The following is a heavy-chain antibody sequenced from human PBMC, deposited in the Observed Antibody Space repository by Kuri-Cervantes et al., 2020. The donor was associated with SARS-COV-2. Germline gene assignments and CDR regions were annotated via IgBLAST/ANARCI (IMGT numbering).Heavy chain of an antibody. V-gene: IGHV1-2*02. CDR2: INPNSGGT. CDR1: GGTFSSYV. D-gene: IGHD6-6*01. CDR3: AVEYSSSSGHQGDDY. Sequence: ASVKVSCKASGGTFSSYVISWVRQAPGQGLEWMGWINPNSGGTNYAQKFQGRVTMTRDTSISTAYMELSRLRSDDTAVYYCAVEYSSSSGHQGDDYWGQGTLVTVSS. J-gene: IGHJ4*02.